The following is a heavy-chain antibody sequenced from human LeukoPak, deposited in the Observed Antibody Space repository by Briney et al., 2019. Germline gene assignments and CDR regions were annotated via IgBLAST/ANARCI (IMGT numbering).Heavy chain of an antibody. V-gene: IGHV3-7*01. CDR3: ARSLVAVAGETFDY. CDR1: GFTFSSYW. Sequence: GGSLRLSRAASGFTFSSYWMSWVRQAPGKGLEWVANIKQDGSEKYYVDSVKGRFTISRDNAKNSLYLQMNSLRAEDTAVYYCARSLVAVAGETFDYWGQGTLVTVSS. CDR2: IKQDGSEK. J-gene: IGHJ4*02. D-gene: IGHD6-19*01.